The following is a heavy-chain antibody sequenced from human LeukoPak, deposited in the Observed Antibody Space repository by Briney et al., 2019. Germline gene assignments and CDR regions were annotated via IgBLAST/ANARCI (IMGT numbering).Heavy chain of an antibody. J-gene: IGHJ5*02. D-gene: IGHD1-26*01. CDR3: AAERYSDGSYWFDP. Sequence: EASAKVSCKASGFTFSTSAIQWVRQARGQRLEWIGWIVVGSGTTSYAQTLQERVTITRDMSTGTAYMELSSLTSDDTAVYYCAAERYSDGSYWFDPWGQGTLVTVSS. V-gene: IGHV1-58*02. CDR2: IVVGSGTT. CDR1: GFTFSTSA.